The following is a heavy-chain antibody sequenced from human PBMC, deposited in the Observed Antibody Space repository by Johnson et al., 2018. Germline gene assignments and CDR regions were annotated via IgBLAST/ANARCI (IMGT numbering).Heavy chain of an antibody. D-gene: IGHD1-26*01. CDR2: IGSSSRTI. CDR3: ARAGYSGTYYDDACDI. Sequence: VQLVQSGGGVVQPGRSLRLSCAASGFSFSSYTMNWVRQAPGKGLKWVSYIGSSSRTIFYADSVKGRFPISRDNAKNSLYLQMNSLRDEDTAVYYCARAGYSGTYYDDACDIWGQGTMVTVSS. V-gene: IGHV3-48*02. J-gene: IGHJ3*02. CDR1: GFSFSSYT.